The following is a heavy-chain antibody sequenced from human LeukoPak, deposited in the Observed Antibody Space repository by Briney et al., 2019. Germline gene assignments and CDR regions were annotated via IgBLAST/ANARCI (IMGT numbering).Heavy chain of an antibody. J-gene: IGHJ4*02. V-gene: IGHV4-34*01. CDR1: GGSFSGSY. CDR2: INHSGST. Sequence: PSETLSLTCTVYGGSFSGSYWSWIRQPPGKGLEWIGEINHSGSTNYNPSLKSRVTVSVDTSKNQFSLKLSSVTAADTAVYYCARGFGYSSSPFGYWGQGTLVTVSS. D-gene: IGHD6-19*01. CDR3: ARGFGYSSSPFGY.